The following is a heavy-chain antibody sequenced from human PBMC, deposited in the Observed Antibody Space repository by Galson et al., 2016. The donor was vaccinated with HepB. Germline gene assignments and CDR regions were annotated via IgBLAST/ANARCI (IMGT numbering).Heavy chain of an antibody. D-gene: IGHD3-22*01. CDR2: MYWDDDK. CDR3: VHVYYDSSGYWGTPGYFDY. CDR1: GFSLSFNEVG. J-gene: IGHJ4*02. V-gene: IGHV2-5*02. Sequence: PALVKPTQTLTLTCTFSGFSLSFNEVGVGWIRQPPGKALEWLALMYWDDDKRYRPSLQSRLTITKDTSKNQVVLTMTDMDPVDTATYYCVHVYYDSSGYWGTPGYFDYWGQGTLVTVSS.